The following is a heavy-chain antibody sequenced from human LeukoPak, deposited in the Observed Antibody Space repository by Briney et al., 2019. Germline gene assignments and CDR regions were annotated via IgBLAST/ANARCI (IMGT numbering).Heavy chain of an antibody. D-gene: IGHD3-22*01. J-gene: IGHJ4*02. CDR3: ASDTYYYDSSGYYPFDY. Sequence: SETLSLTCTVSGDSISSGTYYWGWIRQPPGKGLEWIGNIYYNGGTYYSPSLKSRVTISVDTSKNQFSLKLSSVTAADTAVYYCASDTYYYDSSGYYPFDYWGQGTLVTVSS. CDR2: IYYNGGT. V-gene: IGHV4-39*07. CDR1: GDSISSGTYY.